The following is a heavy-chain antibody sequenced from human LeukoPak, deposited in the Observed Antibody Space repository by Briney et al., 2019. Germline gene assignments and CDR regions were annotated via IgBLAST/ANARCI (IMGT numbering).Heavy chain of an antibody. V-gene: IGHV4-30-2*01. CDR1: GGSISSGGYY. CDR3: ARGFGAFDI. D-gene: IGHD3-16*01. Sequence: SETLSLTCTVSGGSISSGGYYWSWIRQPPGKGLEWIGYIYHSGSTYYNPSLKSRVTISVDRSKNQFSLKLSSVTAADTAVYYCARGFGAFDIWGQGTMVTVSS. J-gene: IGHJ3*02. CDR2: IYHSGST.